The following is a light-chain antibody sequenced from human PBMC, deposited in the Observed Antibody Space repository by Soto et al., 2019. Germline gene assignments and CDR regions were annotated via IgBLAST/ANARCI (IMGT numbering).Light chain of an antibody. V-gene: IGLV2-8*01. J-gene: IGLJ2*01. CDR1: SSDIGGYNY. CDR3: TSYAGSNIVV. Sequence: QSALTQPPSASGSPGQSVTISCTGTSSDIGGYNYVSWYQQHPGKAPKLIIYEVSKRPSGVPDRFSGSKSGNTASLTVSGLQAEDEADYYCTSYAGSNIVVFAGGTKLTVL. CDR2: EVS.